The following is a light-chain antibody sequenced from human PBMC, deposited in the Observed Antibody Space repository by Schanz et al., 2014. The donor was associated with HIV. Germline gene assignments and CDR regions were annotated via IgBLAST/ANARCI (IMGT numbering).Light chain of an antibody. CDR1: SSDVGSYNL. Sequence: QSALTQPASVSGSPGQSITISCTGTSSDVGSYNLVSWYQQHPGKAPKLMIYEVSKRPSGVPDRFSGSKSGNTASLTVSGLQAEDEADYYCSSYAGSNNNYVFGTGTKLTVL. CDR3: SSYAGSNNNYV. CDR2: EVS. J-gene: IGLJ1*01. V-gene: IGLV2-8*01.